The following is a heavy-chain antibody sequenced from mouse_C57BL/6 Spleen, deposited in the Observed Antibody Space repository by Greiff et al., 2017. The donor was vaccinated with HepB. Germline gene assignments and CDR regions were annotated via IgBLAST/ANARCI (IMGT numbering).Heavy chain of an antibody. D-gene: IGHD4-1*01. V-gene: IGHV1-15*01. CDR1: GYTFTDYE. CDR2: IDPETGGT. Sequence: VQLQESGAELVRPGASVTLSCKASGYTFTDYEMHWVKQTPVHGLEWIGAIDPETGGTAYNQKFKGEAILTADKSSSTAYMELRSLTSEDSAVYYCTRAELGAWFAYWGQGTLVTVSA. J-gene: IGHJ3*01. CDR3: TRAELGAWFAY.